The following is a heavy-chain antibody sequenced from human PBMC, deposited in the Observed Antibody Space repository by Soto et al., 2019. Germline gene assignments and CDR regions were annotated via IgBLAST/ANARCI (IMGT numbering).Heavy chain of an antibody. CDR1: GYTFTSYG. V-gene: IGHV1-18*01. CDR2: ISAYNGNT. Sequence: QVQLVQSGAEVKKPGASVKVSCKASGYTFTSYGISWVRQAPGQGLEWMGWISAYNGNTNYAQKIQGRVTMTTDTPTSTASMELRSLRSDDTAVYYCARRLAAAVDCDYWGQGTLVTVSS. J-gene: IGHJ4*02. D-gene: IGHD6-13*01. CDR3: ARRLAAAVDCDY.